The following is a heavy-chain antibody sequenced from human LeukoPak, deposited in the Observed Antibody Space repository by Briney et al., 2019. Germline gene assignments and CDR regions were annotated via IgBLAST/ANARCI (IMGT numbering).Heavy chain of an antibody. CDR2: INPSGGNT. D-gene: IGHD6-19*01. CDR3: ARRAVGSSHYYYMDV. CDR1: GYTFTSYY. J-gene: IGHJ6*03. Sequence: ASVKVSCKASGYTFTSYYMHWVRQAPGQGLEWMGIINPSGGNTNYAQKFQGRVTISRNTSISTAYMELSSLRSEDTAVYYCARRAVGSSHYYYMDVWGKGTTVTVSS. V-gene: IGHV1-46*01.